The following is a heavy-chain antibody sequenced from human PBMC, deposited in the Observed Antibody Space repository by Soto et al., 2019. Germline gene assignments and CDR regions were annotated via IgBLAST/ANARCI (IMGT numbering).Heavy chain of an antibody. CDR1: GYTFSSNG. V-gene: IGHV1-18*04. D-gene: IGHD6-19*01. Sequence: SVKVSCKASGYTFSSNGVSWVRRAPGQGLEWMGWISTFNGNAHYAQKFQGRVTMTTDTSTNTAYMELTSLSSDDTAVYYCARLHGYSSGWYDYG. J-gene: IGHJ6*01. CDR3: ARLHGYSSGWYDYG. CDR2: ISTFNGNA.